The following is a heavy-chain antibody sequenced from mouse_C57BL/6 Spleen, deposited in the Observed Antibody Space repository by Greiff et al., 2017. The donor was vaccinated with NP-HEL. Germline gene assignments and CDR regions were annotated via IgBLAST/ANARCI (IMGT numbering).Heavy chain of an antibody. CDR3: ARCLPSYWYFDV. Sequence: EVKLMESGPGLVKPSQSLSLTCSVTGYSITSGYYWNWIRQFPGNKLEWMGYISYDGSNNYNPSLKNRISITRDTSKNQFFLKLYSVTTEDTATYYCARCLPSYWYFDVWGTGTTVTVSS. CDR1: GYSITSGYY. CDR2: ISYDGSN. V-gene: IGHV3-6*01. J-gene: IGHJ1*03. D-gene: IGHD5-1*01.